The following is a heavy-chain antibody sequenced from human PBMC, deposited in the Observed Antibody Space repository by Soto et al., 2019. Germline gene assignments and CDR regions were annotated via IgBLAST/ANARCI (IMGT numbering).Heavy chain of an antibody. CDR1: GFTFSSYG. Sequence: GGSLRLSCAASGFTFSSYGMHWVRQAPGKGLEWVAVIWYDGSNKYYADSVKGRFTISRDNSKNTLYLQMNSLRAEDTAVYYCARDCNDFWSGVPYYYGMDVWGQGTTVTVSS. CDR2: IWYDGSNK. V-gene: IGHV3-33*01. D-gene: IGHD3-3*01. CDR3: ARDCNDFWSGVPYYYGMDV. J-gene: IGHJ6*02.